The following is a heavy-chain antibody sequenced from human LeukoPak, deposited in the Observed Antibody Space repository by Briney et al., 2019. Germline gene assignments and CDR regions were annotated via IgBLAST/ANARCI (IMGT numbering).Heavy chain of an antibody. D-gene: IGHD4-17*01. CDR3: ARGLHDYGLYNWFDP. V-gene: IGHV3-30*19. Sequence: GGSLRLSCAASGFTFSSYGMHWVRQAPGKGLEWVAVIWYDGSNKYYADSVKGRFTISRDNSKNTLYLQMNSLRAEDTAVYYCARGLHDYGLYNWFDPWGQGTLVTVSS. J-gene: IGHJ5*02. CDR2: IWYDGSNK. CDR1: GFTFSSYG.